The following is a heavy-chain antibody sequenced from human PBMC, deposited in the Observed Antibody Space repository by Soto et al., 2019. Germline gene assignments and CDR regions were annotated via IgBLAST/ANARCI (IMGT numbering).Heavy chain of an antibody. CDR1: GYTFTSYG. CDR3: AXXCSSTSCYPAALGY. J-gene: IGHJ4*02. Sequence: ASVKVSCKASGYTFTSYGISWVRQAPGQGLEWMGWISAYNGNTNYAQKLQGRVTMTXXTSTSTAYMELRSLRSDDTAVYYCAXXCSSTSCYPAALGYWGQGTLVTVSS. CDR2: ISAYNGNT. V-gene: IGHV1-18*01. D-gene: IGHD2-2*01.